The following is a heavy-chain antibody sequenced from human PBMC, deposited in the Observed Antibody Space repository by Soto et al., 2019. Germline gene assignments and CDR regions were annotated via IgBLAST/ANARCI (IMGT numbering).Heavy chain of an antibody. J-gene: IGHJ6*02. CDR3: ARQITVINYYYGMDV. Sequence: PVGSLRLSCAASGFTFSSYWMSWVRQAPGKGLEWVANIKQDGSEKYYVDSVKGRFTISRDNAKNSLYLQMNSLRAEDTAVYYCARQITVINYYYGMDVWGQGTTVTVSS. V-gene: IGHV3-7*01. CDR1: GFTFSSYW. D-gene: IGHD4-4*01. CDR2: IKQDGSEK.